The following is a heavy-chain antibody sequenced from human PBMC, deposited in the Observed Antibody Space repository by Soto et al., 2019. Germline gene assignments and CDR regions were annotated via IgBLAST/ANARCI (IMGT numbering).Heavy chain of an antibody. J-gene: IGHJ5*02. CDR1: GGSLSSYY. CDR2: VYFSGDT. Sequence: SETLSLTCTVSGGSLSSYYWTWIRQSPGKGLEWIGYVYFSGDTNYNPSLKSRVAISIDTSKNQFSLRLASVTAADTAFYYCGSVRPSGYVLSWGQGTLVTVSS. V-gene: IGHV4-59*01. D-gene: IGHD6-25*01. CDR3: GSVRPSGYVLS.